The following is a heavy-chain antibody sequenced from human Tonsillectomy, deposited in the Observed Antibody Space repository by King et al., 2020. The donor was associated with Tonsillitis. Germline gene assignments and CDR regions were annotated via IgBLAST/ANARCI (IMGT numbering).Heavy chain of an antibody. V-gene: IGHV3-30*18. Sequence: VQLVESGGGVVQPGRSLRLSCAASGFIFSSYGMHWVRQAPGKGLEWVAIVSYDGSNKYYIESVRGRFTISRDNSKNTVYLQMNSLRAEDTAVYHCVKDGLEAGATEVTPNFDFWGQGTLVTVSS. CDR2: VSYDGSNK. J-gene: IGHJ4*02. CDR1: GFIFSSYG. D-gene: IGHD4-23*01. CDR3: VKDGLEAGATEVTPNFDF.